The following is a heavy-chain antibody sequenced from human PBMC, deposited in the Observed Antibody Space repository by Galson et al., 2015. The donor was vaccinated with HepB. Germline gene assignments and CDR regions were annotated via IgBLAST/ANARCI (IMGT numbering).Heavy chain of an antibody. CDR1: GFTFSSYA. CDR2: ISSNGGST. V-gene: IGHV3-64D*06. J-gene: IGHJ4*02. D-gene: IGHD3-10*01. CDR3: VKDTGKYGSGSLFDY. Sequence: SLRLSCAASGFTFSSYAMHWVRQAPGKGLEYVSAISSNGGSTYYADSVKGRFTISRDNSKNTLYLQMSSLRAEDTAVYYCVKDTGKYGSGSLFDYWGQGTLVTVSS.